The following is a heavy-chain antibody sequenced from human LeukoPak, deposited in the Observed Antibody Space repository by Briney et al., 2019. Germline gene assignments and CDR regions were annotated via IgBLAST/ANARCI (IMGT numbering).Heavy chain of an antibody. CDR2: INPNSGGT. V-gene: IGHV1-2*02. J-gene: IGHJ6*03. CDR3: ARAVCYYDIDFCYSNYYMDV. Sequence: PGASVKVSCKASGYTFTGYYMHWVRQAPGQGLEWMGWINPNSGGTNYAQKFQGRVTMTRDTSISTAYMELSRLRSDGTAVYYCARAVCYYDIDFCYSNYYMDVWGKGTTVTVSS. CDR1: GYTFTGYY. D-gene: IGHD3-22*01.